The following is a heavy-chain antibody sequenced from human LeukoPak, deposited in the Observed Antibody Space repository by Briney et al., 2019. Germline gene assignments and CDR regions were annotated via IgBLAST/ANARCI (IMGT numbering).Heavy chain of an antibody. V-gene: IGHV4-59*12. Sequence: PSETLSLTCTVSGGSISSYYWSWIRQPPGKGLEWIGYIYYSGSTNYNPSLKSRVTISVDTSKNQFSLKLSSVTAADTAVYYCAREGEDCSSTSCYYWFDPWGQGTLVTVSS. CDR1: GGSISSYY. CDR3: AREGEDCSSTSCYYWFDP. J-gene: IGHJ5*02. D-gene: IGHD2-2*01. CDR2: IYYSGST.